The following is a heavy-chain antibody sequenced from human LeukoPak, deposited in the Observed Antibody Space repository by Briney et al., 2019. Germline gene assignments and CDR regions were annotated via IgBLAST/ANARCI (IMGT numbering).Heavy chain of an antibody. D-gene: IGHD6-19*01. CDR1: GGTFSSYA. J-gene: IGHJ5*02. V-gene: IGHV1-18*01. Sequence: ASVKVFCKASGGTFSSYAISWVRQAPGQGLEWMGWISAYNGNTNYAQKFQGRVAMTTDTSTSTAYMELRSLRSDDTAVYYCARDLRTAVAGNWFDPWGQGTLVTVSS. CDR2: ISAYNGNT. CDR3: ARDLRTAVAGNWFDP.